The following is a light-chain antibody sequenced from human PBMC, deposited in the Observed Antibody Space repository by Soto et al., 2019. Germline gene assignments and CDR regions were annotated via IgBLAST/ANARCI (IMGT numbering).Light chain of an antibody. CDR2: GNT. J-gene: IGLJ1*01. Sequence: QSVLTQPPSVSGAPGQRDTISCTGSSSNIGAGYDVHWYQQLPGTAPKLLIYGNTNRPSGVPDRFSGSKSATSASLAITGLQAEDEADYYCQSYDSSLSGSYVFGAGTKVTVL. CDR1: SSNIGAGYD. CDR3: QSYDSSLSGSYV. V-gene: IGLV1-40*01.